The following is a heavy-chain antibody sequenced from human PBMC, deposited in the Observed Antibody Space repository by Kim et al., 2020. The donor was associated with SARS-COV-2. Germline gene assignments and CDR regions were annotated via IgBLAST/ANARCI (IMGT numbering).Heavy chain of an antibody. D-gene: IGHD5-18*01. Sequence: GGSLRLSCVASGFSFSSFAMTWVRQAPGKGLEWVSVIYSSASRTYYADSVKGRFTISRDNSKDTLYLQMNSLRAEDTAVYYCAIAPGGDSYGYPDYWGQGTLVTVSS. CDR3: AIAPGGDSYGYPDY. CDR2: IYSSASRT. CDR1: GFSFSSFA. J-gene: IGHJ4*02. V-gene: IGHV3-23*03.